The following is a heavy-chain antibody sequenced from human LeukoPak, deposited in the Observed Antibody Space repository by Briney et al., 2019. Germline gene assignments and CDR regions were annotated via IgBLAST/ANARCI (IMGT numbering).Heavy chain of an antibody. D-gene: IGHD3-16*02. V-gene: IGHV1-2*02. CDR1: GYTFTGYY. Sequence: ASVKVSCKASGYTFTGYYMHWVRQAPGQGLEWMGWINPNSGGTNYAQKFQGRVTMTRDTSISTAYMELSRLRSDDTAVYYCARGNMITFGGVIVPFDYWGQGTLVTASS. CDR3: ARGNMITFGGVIVPFDY. CDR2: INPNSGGT. J-gene: IGHJ4*02.